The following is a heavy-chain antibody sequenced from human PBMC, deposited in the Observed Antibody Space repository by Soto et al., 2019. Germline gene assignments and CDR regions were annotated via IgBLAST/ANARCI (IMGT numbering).Heavy chain of an antibody. J-gene: IGHJ6*02. Sequence: EVQLVESGGGLVKPGGSLRLSCAASGFTFSNAWMNWVRQAPGKGLEWVGRIKSKTDGGTTDYAAPVKGRFTISRDDSNNTLYLQMNSLKTEDTAVYYCTTSNYYGSGIFYYYGMDVWGQGTTVTVSS. D-gene: IGHD3-10*01. CDR1: GFTFSNAW. V-gene: IGHV3-15*07. CDR2: IKSKTDGGTT. CDR3: TTSNYYGSGIFYYYGMDV.